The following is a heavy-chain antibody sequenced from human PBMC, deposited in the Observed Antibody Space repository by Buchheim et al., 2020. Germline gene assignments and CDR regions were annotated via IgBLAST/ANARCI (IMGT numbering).Heavy chain of an antibody. J-gene: IGHJ6*02. D-gene: IGHD1-7*01. CDR1: GFTFSSYG. Sequence: QVQLVESGGGVVQPGRSLRLSCAASGFTFSSYGMHWVRQAPGKGLEWVAVISYDGSNKYYADSVQGRFTISRDNSKNSLYLQMNSLRAEDTAVYYCAKRTGTRASNGMDVWGQGTT. V-gene: IGHV3-30*18. CDR3: AKRTGTRASNGMDV. CDR2: ISYDGSNK.